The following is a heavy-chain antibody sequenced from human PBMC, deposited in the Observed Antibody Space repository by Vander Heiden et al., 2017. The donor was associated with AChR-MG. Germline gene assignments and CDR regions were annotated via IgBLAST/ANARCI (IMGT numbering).Heavy chain of an antibody. CDR3: ARAPALGY. Sequence: QVQLRESGPGLVKPSGTLSLSCAVSGGSITSSDYWWSWVRQSPGKGLEWIGEIYQSGSINYNPSLKSRVTISIDKSKKQFSLKLTSVTAADTAIYYCARAPALGYWGQGTLVTVSS. J-gene: IGHJ4*02. CDR1: GGSITSSDYW. CDR2: IYQSGSI. V-gene: IGHV4-4*02.